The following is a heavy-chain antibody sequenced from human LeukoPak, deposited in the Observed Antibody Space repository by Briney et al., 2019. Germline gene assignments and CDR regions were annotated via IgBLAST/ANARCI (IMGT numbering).Heavy chain of an antibody. Sequence: GASVKVSCKASGYTFTGYYMHWVRQAPGQGLEWMGWINPNSGGTNYAQKFQGRVTMTTDTSTSTAYMELRSLRSDDTAVYYCARGLYYDSSGYYYHNWFDPWGQGTLVTVSS. CDR1: GYTFTGYY. J-gene: IGHJ5*02. CDR3: ARGLYYDSSGYYYHNWFDP. CDR2: INPNSGGT. D-gene: IGHD3-22*01. V-gene: IGHV1-2*02.